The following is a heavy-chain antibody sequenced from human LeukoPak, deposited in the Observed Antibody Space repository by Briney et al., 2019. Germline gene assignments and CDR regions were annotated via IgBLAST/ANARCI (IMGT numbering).Heavy chain of an antibody. CDR1: GGSISSGSDF. J-gene: IGHJ5*02. D-gene: IGHD2-2*01. Sequence: SETLSLTCTVSGGSISSGSDFWSWIRQHPGKGLEWIGYIHYSGSTYNNPSLKSRVIISVDTSKNQLSLKLSSVTAADTAVYYCARDGCSGPSCHGNWFDPWGQGTLVTVSS. V-gene: IGHV4-31*03. CDR2: IHYSGST. CDR3: ARDGCSGPSCHGNWFDP.